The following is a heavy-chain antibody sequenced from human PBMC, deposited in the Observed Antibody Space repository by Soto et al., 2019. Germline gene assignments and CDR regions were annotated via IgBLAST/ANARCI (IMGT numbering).Heavy chain of an antibody. V-gene: IGHV4-34*01. D-gene: IGHD6-19*01. Sequence: QVQLQQWGAGLLKPSETLSLTCGVYGGSFNGYYWSWIRQPPGKGLEWIGEINHSGSTNYNPSLKTRVNISVDTSKNQFSLQLSSVTAADTAVYYCARGRVSSGWYRDYWGQGTLVTVSS. CDR3: ARGRVSSGWYRDY. J-gene: IGHJ4*02. CDR1: GGSFNGYY. CDR2: INHSGST.